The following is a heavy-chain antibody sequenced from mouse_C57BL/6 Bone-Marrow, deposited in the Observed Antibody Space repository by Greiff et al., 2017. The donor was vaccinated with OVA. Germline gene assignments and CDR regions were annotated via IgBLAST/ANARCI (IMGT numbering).Heavy chain of an antibody. V-gene: IGHV5-12*01. CDR2: ISNGGGST. J-gene: IGHJ3*01. CDR1: GFTFSDYY. D-gene: IGHD2-2*01. CDR3: ARGYPSSFAY. Sequence: EVHLVESGGGLVQPGGSLKLSCAASGFTFSDYYMYWVRQTPEKRLEWVAYISNGGGSTYYPDTVKGRFTISRDNAKNTLYLQMSRLKSEDTAMYYWARGYPSSFAYWGQGTLVTVSA.